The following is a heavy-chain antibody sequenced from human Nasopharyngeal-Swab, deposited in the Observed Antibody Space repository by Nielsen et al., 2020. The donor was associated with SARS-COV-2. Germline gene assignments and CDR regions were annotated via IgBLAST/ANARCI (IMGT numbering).Heavy chain of an antibody. CDR1: GGSFSGYY. D-gene: IGHD5-12*01. J-gene: IGHJ6*02. Sequence: SETLSLTCAVYGGSFSGYYWSWIRQPPGKGLEWIGEINHSGSTSYNPSLKSRVTISVDTSKNQFSLRLISVTAADTAVYYCARASDFEYSGHATYGMDVWGQGTTVTVSS. V-gene: IGHV4-34*01. CDR3: ARASDFEYSGHATYGMDV. CDR2: INHSGST.